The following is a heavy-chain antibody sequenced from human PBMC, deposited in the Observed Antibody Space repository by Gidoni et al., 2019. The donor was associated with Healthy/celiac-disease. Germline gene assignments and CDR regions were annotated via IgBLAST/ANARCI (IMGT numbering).Heavy chain of an antibody. CDR2: INHSGST. D-gene: IGHD6-19*01. CDR3: ASGVRSGWTPFDY. V-gene: IGHV4-34*01. CDR1: VGSFSGYY. Sequence: QVQLQQWGAGLLKPSETLSLTCAVYVGSFSGYYWSWTRQPPGKGLEWIGEINHSGSTNYNPSLKSRVTISVDTSKNQFSLKLSSVTAADTAVYYCASGVRSGWTPFDYWGQGTLVTVSS. J-gene: IGHJ4*02.